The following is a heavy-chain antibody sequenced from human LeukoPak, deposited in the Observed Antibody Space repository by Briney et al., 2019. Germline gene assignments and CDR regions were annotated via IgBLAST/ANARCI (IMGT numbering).Heavy chain of an antibody. J-gene: IGHJ4*02. CDR2: ISAYNGNT. D-gene: IGHD6-13*01. CDR3: ARDHLSRVAAAGVPSD. V-gene: IGHV1-18*01. Sequence: ASVKVSCKASGYTFTSYGISWVRQAPGQGLEWMGWISAYNGNTNYAQKLQGRVTTTTDTSTSTAYMELRSLRSDDTAVYYCARDHLSRVAAAGVPSDWGQGTLVTVSS. CDR1: GYTFTSYG.